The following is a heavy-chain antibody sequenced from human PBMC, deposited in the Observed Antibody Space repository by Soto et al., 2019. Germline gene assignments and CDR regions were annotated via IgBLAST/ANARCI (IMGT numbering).Heavy chain of an antibody. CDR3: ARYGVVVVPAAMRRPPCDY. V-gene: IGHV3-23*01. D-gene: IGHD2-2*01. J-gene: IGHJ4*02. CDR2: ISGSGGNT. Sequence: EVQLLESGGGLVQPGGSLRLSCAASGFTFSSYAMSWVRQAPGKGLEWVSAISGSGGNTYYADSVKGRFTISRDNSQNPLYLQMNSLRAEDTAVYYCARYGVVVVPAAMRRPPCDYWGQGTLVTVSS. CDR1: GFTFSSYA.